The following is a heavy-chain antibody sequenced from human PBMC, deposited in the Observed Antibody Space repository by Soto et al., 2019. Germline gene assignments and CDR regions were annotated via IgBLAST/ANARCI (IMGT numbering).Heavy chain of an antibody. V-gene: IGHV3-30*03. CDR1: GFTFSSYG. J-gene: IGHJ4*02. D-gene: IGHD1-26*01. Sequence: GESLKISCAASGFTFSSYGMHWVRQAPGKGLEWVAVISYDGSNKYYADSVKGRFTISRDNSKNTLYLQMNSLRAEDTAVYYCARDILRHYPSSLDYWGQGTLVTVSS. CDR3: ARDILRHYPSSLDY. CDR2: ISYDGSNK.